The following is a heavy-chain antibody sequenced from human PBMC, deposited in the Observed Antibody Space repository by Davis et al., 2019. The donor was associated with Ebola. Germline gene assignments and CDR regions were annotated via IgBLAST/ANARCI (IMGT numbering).Heavy chain of an antibody. V-gene: IGHV3-23*01. J-gene: IGHJ3*02. CDR1: GFTFSSYA. CDR2: ISGSGGST. Sequence: GESLKISCAASGFTFSSYAMSWVRQAPGKGLEWVSAISGSGGSTYYADSVKGRFTTSRDNSKNTLYLQMNSLRAEDTAIYYCAKDKNYDFWSGYPHDAFDIWGQGTMVTVPS. D-gene: IGHD3-3*01. CDR3: AKDKNYDFWSGYPHDAFDI.